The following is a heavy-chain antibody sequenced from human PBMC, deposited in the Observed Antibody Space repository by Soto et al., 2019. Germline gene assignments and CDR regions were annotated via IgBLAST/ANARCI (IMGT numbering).Heavy chain of an antibody. D-gene: IGHD1-26*01. CDR2: INHSGST. CDR1: GGSFSGYY. J-gene: IGHJ6*02. V-gene: IGHV4-34*01. Sequence: SETLSLTCAVYGGSFSGYYWSWIRQPPGKGLEWIGEINHSGSTNYNPSLKSRVTISVDTSKNQFSLKLSSVTAADTAVYYCARDRTMGATRFYYYGMDVWGQGTTVTVSS. CDR3: ARDRTMGATRFYYYGMDV.